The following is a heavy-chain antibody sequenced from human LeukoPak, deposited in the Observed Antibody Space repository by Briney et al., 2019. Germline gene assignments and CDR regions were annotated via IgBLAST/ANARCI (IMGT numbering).Heavy chain of an antibody. CDR2: IKQDGSEK. J-gene: IGHJ4*02. V-gene: IGHV3-7*01. D-gene: IGHD3-10*01. CDR1: GFTFSSYW. CDR3: AREGRPYYYGSGSYHDY. Sequence: PGGSLRLSCAASGFTFSSYWMSWVRQAPRKGLEWVANIKQDGSEKYYVDSVKGRFTISRDNAKNSLYLQMNSLRAEDTAVYYCAREGRPYYYGSGSYHDYWGQGTVVTVSS.